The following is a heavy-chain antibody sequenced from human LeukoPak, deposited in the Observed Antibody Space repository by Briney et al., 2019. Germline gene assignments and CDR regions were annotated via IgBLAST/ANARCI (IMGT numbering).Heavy chain of an antibody. V-gene: IGHV3-30*18. CDR1: GFTFSSYG. CDR2: ISYDGSNK. D-gene: IGHD6-19*01. Sequence: GGSLRLSCAASGFTFSSYGMHWVRQAPGKGLEWVAVISYDGSNKYYADSVKGRFTISRDNSKNTLYLQMNSLRAEDTAVYYCAKAASYSSGWYSAYWGQGTLVTVSS. J-gene: IGHJ4*02. CDR3: AKAASYSSGWYSAY.